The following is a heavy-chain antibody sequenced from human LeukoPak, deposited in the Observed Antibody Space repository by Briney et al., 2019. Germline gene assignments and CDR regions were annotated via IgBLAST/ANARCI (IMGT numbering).Heavy chain of an antibody. D-gene: IGHD6-13*01. CDR3: AKDVAQQLVLLYYYGMDV. J-gene: IGHJ6*02. CDR2: ISGSGDRT. CDR1: GFTFRRHA. V-gene: IGHV3-23*01. Sequence: GGSLRLSCAASGFTFRRHAMSWVRQAPGKGLEWVSIISGSGDRTYYADSVKGRFTISRDNSKNTLDLQMNSLRAEDTAVYYCAKDVAQQLVLLYYYGMDVWGQGTTVTVSS.